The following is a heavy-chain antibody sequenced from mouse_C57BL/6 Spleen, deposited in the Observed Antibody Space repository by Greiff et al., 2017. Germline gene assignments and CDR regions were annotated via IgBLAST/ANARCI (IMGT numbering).Heavy chain of an antibody. CDR3: ARGQDDYPYWYFDV. D-gene: IGHD2-4*01. CDR2: INPNNGGT. Sequence: EVQLQQSGPELVKPGASVKISCKASGYTFTDYYMNWVKQSHGKSLEWIGDINPNNGGTSYNQKFKGKATLTVDKSSSTAYMELRSLTSEDSAVYYCARGQDDYPYWYFDVWGTGTTVTVSS. V-gene: IGHV1-26*01. J-gene: IGHJ1*03. CDR1: GYTFTDYY.